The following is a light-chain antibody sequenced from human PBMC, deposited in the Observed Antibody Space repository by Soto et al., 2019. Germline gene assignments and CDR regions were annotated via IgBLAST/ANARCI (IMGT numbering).Light chain of an antibody. V-gene: IGLV2-14*01. CDR2: EVS. Sequence: QSALTQPASXXGXXXXXXXXXCTGXSSDVGGYNYVSWYQQHPGKAPKLMIYEVSNRPSGVSNRFSGSKSGNTASLTISGLQAEDEADYYCNSYTSSSTLVFGGGTKVTVL. J-gene: IGLJ3*02. CDR3: NSYTSSSTLV. CDR1: SSDVGGYNY.